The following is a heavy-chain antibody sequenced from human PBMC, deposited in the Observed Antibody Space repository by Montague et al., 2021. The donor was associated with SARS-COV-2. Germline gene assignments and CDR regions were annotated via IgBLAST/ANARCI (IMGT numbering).Heavy chain of an antibody. CDR1: GFTFSSYS. V-gene: IGHV3-21*01. CDR3: ARDRDSSGWFDY. Sequence: SLRLSCAASGFTFSSYSMNWVRQAPGKGLEWVSSISSSSSYIYYADSVKGRFTISRDNAKNSLYPQMNSLRAEDTAVYYCARDRDSSGWFDYWGQGTLVTVSS. D-gene: IGHD6-19*01. J-gene: IGHJ4*02. CDR2: ISSSSSYI.